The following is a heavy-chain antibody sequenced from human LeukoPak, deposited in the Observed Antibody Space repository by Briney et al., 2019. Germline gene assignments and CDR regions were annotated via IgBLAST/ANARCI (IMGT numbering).Heavy chain of an antibody. CDR3: ARATKPPPGYYYGMDV. D-gene: IGHD5-24*01. J-gene: IGHJ6*02. Sequence: PSETLSLTCTVSGGSISSYYWSWIRQPPGKGLEWIGYIYYSGSTNYNPSLKSRVTISVDTSKSQFSLKLSSVTAADTAVYYCARATKPPPGYYYGMDVWGQGTTVTVSS. CDR2: IYYSGST. CDR1: GGSISSYY. V-gene: IGHV4-59*01.